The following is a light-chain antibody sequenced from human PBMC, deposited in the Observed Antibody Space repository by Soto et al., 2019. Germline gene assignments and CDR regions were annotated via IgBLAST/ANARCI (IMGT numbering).Light chain of an antibody. CDR3: SSYRTGGPFV. Sequence: QSALTQPASVSGSPGQSIAISCTGTSSDVGGYNYVSWYQHLPGKAPNLLISEVSNRPSGVSHRFSGSKSGNTASLTISGLQAEDEADYYCSSYRTGGPFVFGTGTKLTVL. V-gene: IGLV2-14*01. CDR2: EVS. CDR1: SSDVGGYNY. J-gene: IGLJ1*01.